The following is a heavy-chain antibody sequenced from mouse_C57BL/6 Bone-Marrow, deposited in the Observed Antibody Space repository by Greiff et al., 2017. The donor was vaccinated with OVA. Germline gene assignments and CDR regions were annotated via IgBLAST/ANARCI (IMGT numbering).Heavy chain of an antibody. CDR3: PRYKGRVAVDYFDY. J-gene: IGHJ2*01. V-gene: IGHV7-3*01. CDR2: IRNKPNGSTT. Sequence: EVMLVESGGGLVQPGDSLSLSCAASGFTFTNYYMSWVRQPPGKALEWLAFIRNKPNGSTTEYSASVKGRFTISRDNSQSILYLQMNALRAEDSATYYCPRYKGRVAVDYFDYWGQGTALTVSS. CDR1: GFTFTNYY. D-gene: IGHD1-1*01.